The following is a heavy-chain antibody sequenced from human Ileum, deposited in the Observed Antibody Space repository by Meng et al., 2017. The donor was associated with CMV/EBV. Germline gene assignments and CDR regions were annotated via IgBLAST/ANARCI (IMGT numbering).Heavy chain of an antibody. J-gene: IGHJ4*02. CDR1: GFNFSSYC. V-gene: IGHV3-74*01. D-gene: IGHD5-12*01. Sequence: CAASGFNFSSYCMHWVRQAPGKGLVWVSRINGDGSSISYADSMKGRFTISRDNAEKTLYLQINSLRAEDTAVYYCARGSTGYGNFDYWGQGTLVTVSS. CDR2: INGDGSSI. CDR3: ARGSTGYGNFDY.